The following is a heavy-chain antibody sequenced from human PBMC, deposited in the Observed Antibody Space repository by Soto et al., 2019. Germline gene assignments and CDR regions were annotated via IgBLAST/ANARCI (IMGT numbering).Heavy chain of an antibody. V-gene: IGHV1-8*01. CDR3: ARWYYDFWSGYYPAYYYYYMEV. CDR1: GYTFTSYD. D-gene: IGHD3-3*01. CDR2: MNPNSGNT. Sequence: ASVKVSCKASGYTFTSYDINWVRQATGQGLEWMGWMNPNSGNTGYAQKFQGRVIMTRNTSISTAYMELSSLRSEDTAVYYCARWYYDFWSGYYPAYYYYYMEVWGKGTTVTVSS. J-gene: IGHJ6*03.